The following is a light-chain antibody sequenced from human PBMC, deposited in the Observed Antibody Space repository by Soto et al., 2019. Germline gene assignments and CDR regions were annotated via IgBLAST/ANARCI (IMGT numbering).Light chain of an antibody. CDR3: CSYAGSTTLDV. CDR1: SSDLGSYNL. CDR2: EGS. V-gene: IGLV2-23*01. J-gene: IGLJ1*01. Sequence: QSALTQPASVSGSPGQSITISCTGTSSDLGSYNLVSWYQQHPDKAPKLMIYEGSQRPSGVSNRFSGSKSGNTASLTISGLQAEDEADYYCCSYAGSTTLDVFGTGTKVTVL.